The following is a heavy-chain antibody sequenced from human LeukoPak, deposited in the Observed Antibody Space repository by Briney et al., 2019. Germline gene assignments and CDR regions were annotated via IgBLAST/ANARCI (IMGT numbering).Heavy chain of an antibody. CDR3: ARDRYGSGSHNWFDP. V-gene: IGHV4-4*07. J-gene: IGHJ5*02. Sequence: SETLSPTCTVSGGSISSYYWSWIRQPAGKGLEWIGRIYTSGSTNYNPSLKSRVTMSVDTSKNQFSLKLSSVTAADTAVYYRARDRYGSGSHNWFDPWGQGTLVTVSS. D-gene: IGHD3-10*01. CDR1: GGSISSYY. CDR2: IYTSGST.